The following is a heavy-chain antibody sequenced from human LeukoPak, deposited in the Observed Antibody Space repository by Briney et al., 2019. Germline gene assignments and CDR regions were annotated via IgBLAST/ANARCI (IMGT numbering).Heavy chain of an antibody. CDR3: ARDKVLGSIAVAGSPDYYYGMDV. Sequence: GGSLRLSCAASGFTVSSNYMSWVRQAPGKGLEWVSVIYSGGSTYYADSVKGRFTISRDNSKNTLYLQMNSLRAEDTAVYYCARDKVLGSIAVAGSPDYYYGMDVWGQGTTVTVSS. V-gene: IGHV3-53*01. CDR2: IYSGGST. J-gene: IGHJ6*02. CDR1: GFTVSSNY. D-gene: IGHD6-19*01.